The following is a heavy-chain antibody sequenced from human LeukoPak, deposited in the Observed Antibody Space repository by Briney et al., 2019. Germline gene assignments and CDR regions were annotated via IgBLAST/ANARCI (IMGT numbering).Heavy chain of an antibody. V-gene: IGHV3-13*04. CDR1: GFTFSSYD. CDR2: IGTAGDT. CDR3: ARAYGSGTNDAFDI. Sequence: GGSLRLSCTGSGFTFSSYDMHWVRQATGKGLEWVSAIGTAGDTYYPGSVKGRFTISRENAKNSLYLQMNSLRAGDTAVYYCARAYGSGTNDAFDIWGQGTMVTVSS. D-gene: IGHD3-10*01. J-gene: IGHJ3*02.